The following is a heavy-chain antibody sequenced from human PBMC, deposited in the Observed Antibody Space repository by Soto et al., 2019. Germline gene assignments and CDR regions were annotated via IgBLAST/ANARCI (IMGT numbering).Heavy chain of an antibody. CDR3: ARGTRYCSGGSCYSWFDP. CDR1: GGSISSGGYS. CDR2: IYHSGST. D-gene: IGHD2-15*01. V-gene: IGHV4-30-2*01. J-gene: IGHJ5*02. Sequence: PSETLSLTCAVSGGSISSGGYSWSWIRQPPGKGLEWIGYIYHSGSTYYNPSLKSRVTISVDWSKNKFSLKLSSVTAADTAMYYCARGTRYCSGGSCYSWFDPWGQGTLVTVSS.